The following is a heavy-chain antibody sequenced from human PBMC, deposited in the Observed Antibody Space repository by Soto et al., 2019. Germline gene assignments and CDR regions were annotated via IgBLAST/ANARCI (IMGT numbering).Heavy chain of an antibody. CDR3: AKATSVLAARPKNAFDI. CDR1: GFTFSSYA. Sequence: EVQLLESGGGLVQPGGSLRLSCAASGFTFSSYAMSWVRQAPGKGLEWVSAISGSGGSTYYADSVKGRFTISRDNSKNTLYLQMNSLRAEDTTVYYCAKATSVLAARPKNAFDIWGQGTMVTVSS. J-gene: IGHJ3*02. CDR2: ISGSGGST. D-gene: IGHD6-6*01. V-gene: IGHV3-23*01.